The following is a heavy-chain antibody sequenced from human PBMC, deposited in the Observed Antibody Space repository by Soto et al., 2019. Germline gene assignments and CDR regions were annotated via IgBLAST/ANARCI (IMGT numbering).Heavy chain of an antibody. D-gene: IGHD5-12*01. CDR1: GFTFSSYG. J-gene: IGHJ4*02. Sequence: QVQLVESGGGVVQPGRSLRLSCAASGFTFSSYGMHWVRQAPGKGLEWVAVIWYDGSNKYYADSVKGRFTISRDNSKNTLDLQMNSLRAEDTAVDYCARDTSYSGYDVDDYWGQGTLVTVSS. V-gene: IGHV3-33*01. CDR3: ARDTSYSGYDVDDY. CDR2: IWYDGSNK.